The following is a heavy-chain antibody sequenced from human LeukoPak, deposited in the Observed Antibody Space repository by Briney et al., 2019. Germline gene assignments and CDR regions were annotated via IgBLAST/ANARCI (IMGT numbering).Heavy chain of an antibody. J-gene: IGHJ5*02. CDR2: FYYSGST. CDR3: ARDLNYYGSGSSNWFDP. V-gene: IGHV4-59*02. Sequence: SSETLSLTCTVSGGSVTNYYWNWIRQTPGKGLEWIGCFYYSGSTSYNPSLKSRVTISVDTSKNQFSLKLSSVTAADTAVYYCARDLNYYGSGSSNWFDPWGQGTLVTVFS. CDR1: GGSVTNYY. D-gene: IGHD3-10*01.